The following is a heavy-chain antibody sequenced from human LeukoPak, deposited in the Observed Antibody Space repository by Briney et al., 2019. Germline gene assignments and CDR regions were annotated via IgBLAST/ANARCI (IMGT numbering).Heavy chain of an antibody. CDR3: ARGAPGTLKLPPLDY. CDR2: IYYSGST. J-gene: IGHJ4*02. Sequence: SETLSLTCTVSGGSISSGGYYWTWIRQHPEKGLEWIGYIYYSGSTNYNPSLKSRVSMSVDTSNNHFSLTLRSVTAADTAVYFCARGAPGTLKLPPLDYWGQGTLVSVSS. D-gene: IGHD1-7*01. V-gene: IGHV4-31*03. CDR1: GGSISSGGYY.